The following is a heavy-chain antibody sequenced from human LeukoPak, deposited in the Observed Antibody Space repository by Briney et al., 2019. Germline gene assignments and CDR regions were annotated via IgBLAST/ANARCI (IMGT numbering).Heavy chain of an antibody. CDR3: ARLPSGNYYGSGSYYRSVYFDY. V-gene: IGHV4-34*01. CDR1: GGSLSGYY. CDR2: INHSGST. Sequence: PSETLSLTCVVYGGSLSGYYWSWIRQPPGKGLEWIGEINHSGSTNYNPSLKSRVTISVDTSKNQCSLKLSSVTAADTAVYYCARLPSGNYYGSGSYYRSVYFDYWGQGTLVTVSS. D-gene: IGHD3-10*01. J-gene: IGHJ4*02.